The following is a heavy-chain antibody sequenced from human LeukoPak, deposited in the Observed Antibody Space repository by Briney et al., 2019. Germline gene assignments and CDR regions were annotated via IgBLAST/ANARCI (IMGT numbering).Heavy chain of an antibody. CDR2: INHSGST. Sequence: PSETLSLTCAVYGGSFSGYYWSWIRQPPGKGLEWIGEINHSGSTNYNPSLKSRVTISVDTSKNQFSLKLSSVTAADTAVYYCARSPPYRAVAGLLTRMDVWGKGTTVTVSS. D-gene: IGHD6-19*01. CDR1: GGSFSGYY. CDR3: ARSPPYRAVAGLLTRMDV. J-gene: IGHJ6*04. V-gene: IGHV4-34*01.